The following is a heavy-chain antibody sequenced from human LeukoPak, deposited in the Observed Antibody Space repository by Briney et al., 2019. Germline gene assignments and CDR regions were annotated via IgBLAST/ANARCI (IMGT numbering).Heavy chain of an antibody. J-gene: IGHJ3*02. Sequence: TSETLSLTCTVSGGSISGSGYYWVWIRQPPGKGLEWIATIYYTGSTYYNPSLKSRVTISVDTSKNQFSLKLSSVTAADTAVYYCARLFPRKYCSGGSCYRGRFDDAFDIWGQGTMVTVSS. CDR1: GGSISGSGYY. CDR2: IYYTGST. CDR3: ARLFPRKYCSGGSCYRGRFDDAFDI. V-gene: IGHV4-39*07. D-gene: IGHD2-15*01.